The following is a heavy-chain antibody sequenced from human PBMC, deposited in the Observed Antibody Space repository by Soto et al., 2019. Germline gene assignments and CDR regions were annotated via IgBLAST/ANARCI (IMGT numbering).Heavy chain of an antibody. Sequence: EVQLVESGGGLVQPGRSLRLSCAASGFTFDDYAMHWVRQAPGKGLEWVSGISWNSGNIGYADSVKGRFTISRDNAKNSLDLQMNSLRAEDTALYYCAKPTTVAYYDKSGYALHYWGQGALVTVSS. CDR3: AKPTTVAYYDKSGYALHY. CDR2: ISWNSGNI. V-gene: IGHV3-9*01. J-gene: IGHJ4*02. CDR1: GFTFDDYA. D-gene: IGHD3-22*01.